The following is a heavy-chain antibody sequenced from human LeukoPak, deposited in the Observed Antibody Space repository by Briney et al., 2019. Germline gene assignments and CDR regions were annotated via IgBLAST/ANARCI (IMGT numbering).Heavy chain of an antibody. CDR1: GFTFDDYG. CDR3: ARTGPDSSGYYYEDY. D-gene: IGHD3-22*01. CDR2: INWNGGST. V-gene: IGHV3-20*04. Sequence: GGSLRLSCAASGFTFDDYGMSWVRQAPGKGLERVSGINWNGGSTGYADSVKGRFTISRDNAKNSLYLQMNSLRAEDTALYYCARTGPDSSGYYYEDYWGQGTLVTVSS. J-gene: IGHJ4*02.